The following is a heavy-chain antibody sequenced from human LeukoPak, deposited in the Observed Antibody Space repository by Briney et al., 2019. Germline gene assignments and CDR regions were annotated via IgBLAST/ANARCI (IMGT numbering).Heavy chain of an antibody. Sequence: SETLSLTCTVSGGSISSSSYYWGWIRQPPGKGLEWIGSIYYSGSTYYNPSLKSRVTISVDTSKNQFSLKLSSVTAADTAVYYCAITYYDILTGSSTWRPEDYWGQGTLVTVSS. CDR3: AITYYDILTGSSTWRPEDY. CDR1: GGSISSSSYY. CDR2: IYYSGST. D-gene: IGHD3-9*01. J-gene: IGHJ4*02. V-gene: IGHV4-39*07.